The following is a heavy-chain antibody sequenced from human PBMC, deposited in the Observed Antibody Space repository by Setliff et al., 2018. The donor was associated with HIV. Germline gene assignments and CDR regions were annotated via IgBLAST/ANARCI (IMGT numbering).Heavy chain of an antibody. D-gene: IGHD3-16*01. CDR3: ARDRTGGTFDI. V-gene: IGHV4-4*07. CDR2: IYTSGNT. Sequence: PSETLSLTCTVSGGSISSYYGSWIRQPAGKGLEWIGRIYTSGNTNYNPSLKSRVTMSVETSKNQFSLTLSSVTAADTAVFYCARDRTGGTFDIWGQGTMVTVSS. CDR1: GGSISSYY. J-gene: IGHJ3*02.